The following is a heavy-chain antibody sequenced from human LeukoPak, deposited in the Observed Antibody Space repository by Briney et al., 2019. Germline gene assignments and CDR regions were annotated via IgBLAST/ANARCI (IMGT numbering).Heavy chain of an antibody. CDR3: ARVNQGSGSYSLLGTDY. V-gene: IGHV3-30-3*01. CDR1: GFTFSSYA. J-gene: IGHJ4*02. Sequence: SGGSLRLSCAASGFTFSSYAMHWVRQAPGKGLEWVAVISYDGSNKYYADSVKGRFTISRDNSKNTLYLQMNSLRAEDTAVYYCARVNQGSGSYSLLGTDYWGQGTLVTVSS. CDR2: ISYDGSNK. D-gene: IGHD3-10*01.